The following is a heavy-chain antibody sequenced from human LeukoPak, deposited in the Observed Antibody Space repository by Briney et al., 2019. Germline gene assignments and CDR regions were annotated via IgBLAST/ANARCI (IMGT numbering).Heavy chain of an antibody. J-gene: IGHJ4*02. Sequence: ASVKVSCKVSGYTLTELSMHWVRQAPGKGLEWMEGFDPEDGETIYAQKFQGRVTMTEDTSTNTAYMELSSLRSEDTAVYYCATDIIGSSWYYFDYWGQGTLVTVSS. CDR3: ATDIIGSSWYYFDY. D-gene: IGHD6-13*01. V-gene: IGHV1-24*01. CDR1: GYTLTELS. CDR2: FDPEDGET.